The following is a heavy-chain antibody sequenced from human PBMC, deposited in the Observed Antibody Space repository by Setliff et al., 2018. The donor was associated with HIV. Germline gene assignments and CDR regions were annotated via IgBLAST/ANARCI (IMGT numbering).Heavy chain of an antibody. Sequence: SETLSLTCAVYGGSFSGYHWNWIRQFPGKGLEWIGEINHTGNTQYNPSLKSRVTMSEETSKNQFSLKLNSVTAADTAVYYCARLGDYDSSGYSWFDYWGQGTLVTVSS. CDR2: INHTGNT. J-gene: IGHJ4*02. CDR3: ARLGDYDSSGYSWFDY. V-gene: IGHV4-34*01. CDR1: GGSFSGYH. D-gene: IGHD3-22*01.